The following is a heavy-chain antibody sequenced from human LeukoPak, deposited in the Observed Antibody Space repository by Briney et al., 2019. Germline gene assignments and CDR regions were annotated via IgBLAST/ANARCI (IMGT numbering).Heavy chain of an antibody. V-gene: IGHV1-69*06. D-gene: IGHD3-16*01. Sequence: SVKVSCKASGGTFSSYAISWVRLAPGQGLEWMGGIIPIFGTANYAQKFQGRVTITADKSTSTAYMELSSLRSEDTAVYYCARDSARERGLWFDPWGQGTLVTVSS. CDR3: ARDSARERGLWFDP. CDR1: GGTFSSYA. J-gene: IGHJ5*02. CDR2: IIPIFGTA.